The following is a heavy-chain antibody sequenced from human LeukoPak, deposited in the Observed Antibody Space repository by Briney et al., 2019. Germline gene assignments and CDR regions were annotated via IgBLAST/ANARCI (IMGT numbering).Heavy chain of an antibody. CDR2: IYYSGST. CDR1: GGSISSSSYY. V-gene: IGHV4-39*01. D-gene: IGHD3-16*01. Sequence: SETLSLTCTVSGGSISSSSYYWGWIRQPPGKGLEWTGSIYYSGSTYYNPSLKSRVTISVDTSKNQFSLKLSSVTAADTAVYYCARQFGSRGPDDAFDIWGQGTMVTVSS. CDR3: ARQFGSRGPDDAFDI. J-gene: IGHJ3*02.